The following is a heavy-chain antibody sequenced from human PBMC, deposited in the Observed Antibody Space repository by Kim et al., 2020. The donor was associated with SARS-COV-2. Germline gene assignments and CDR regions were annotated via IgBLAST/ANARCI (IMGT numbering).Heavy chain of an antibody. Sequence: GGSLRLSCAASGFTFSDYYMSWIRQAPGKGLEWVSYISSSGSTIYYADSVKGRFTISRDNAKNSLYLQMNSLRAEDTAVYYCARAGYSSSWDVGWRHAFDIWGQGTMVTVSS. CDR3: ARAGYSSSWDVGWRHAFDI. V-gene: IGHV3-11*04. J-gene: IGHJ3*02. CDR2: ISSSGSTI. D-gene: IGHD6-13*01. CDR1: GFTFSDYY.